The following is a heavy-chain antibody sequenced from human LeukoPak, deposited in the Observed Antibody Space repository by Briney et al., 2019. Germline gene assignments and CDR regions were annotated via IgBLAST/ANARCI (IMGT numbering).Heavy chain of an antibody. CDR1: GGSFSGYY. CDR3: ARDPGGFGELFGTSGLDV. V-gene: IGHV4-34*01. J-gene: IGHJ6*02. CDR2: INHSGST. Sequence: SETLSLTCAVYGGSFSGYYWSWIRQPPGKGLEWIGEINHSGSTNYNPSLKSRVTISVDTSKNQFSLKLSSVTAADTAVYYCARDPGGFGELFGTSGLDVGGQGTTVLVSS. D-gene: IGHD3-10*01.